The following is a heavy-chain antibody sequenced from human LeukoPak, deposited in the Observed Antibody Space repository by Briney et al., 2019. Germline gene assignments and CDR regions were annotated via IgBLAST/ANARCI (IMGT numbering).Heavy chain of an antibody. CDR3: ARGFRGVVDY. Sequence: GGSLRLSCAASGFTFSSYWMHWVRQTPGTGLVWVSRMNGDGDSTSYADSVKGRFTISRDNAKNTLYLQMNSLRAEDTGVYYCARGFRGVVDYWGRGTLLTVSS. CDR2: MNGDGDST. CDR1: GFTFSSYW. D-gene: IGHD3-10*01. V-gene: IGHV3-74*01. J-gene: IGHJ4*02.